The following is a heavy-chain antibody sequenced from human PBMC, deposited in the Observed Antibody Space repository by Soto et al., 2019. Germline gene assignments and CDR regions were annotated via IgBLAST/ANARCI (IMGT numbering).Heavy chain of an antibody. CDR2: ISYDGSNK. CDR1: GFTFSSYG. CDR3: AKDLLGPGRAYGMDV. J-gene: IGHJ6*02. V-gene: IGHV3-30*18. D-gene: IGHD7-27*01. Sequence: QVQLVESGGGVVQPGRSLRLSCAASGFTFSSYGMHWVRQAPGKGLEWVAVISYDGSNKYYADSVKGRFTIYRDNSKNTRYLQRNRLRGGDTAGYYCAKDLLGPGRAYGMDVWGQGTTVTVSS.